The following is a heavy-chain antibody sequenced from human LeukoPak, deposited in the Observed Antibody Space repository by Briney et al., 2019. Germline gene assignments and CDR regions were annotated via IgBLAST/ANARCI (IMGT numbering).Heavy chain of an antibody. D-gene: IGHD3-10*01. J-gene: IGHJ6*03. Sequence: AGGSLRLSCAASGFTFSSYEMNWVRQAPGKGLEWVSYISSSGSTIYNADSVKGRFTISRDNAKNSLYLQMNSLRAEDTAVYYCARDLMRSGSHTPYYYYYMDVWGKGTTVTVSS. CDR1: GFTFSSYE. CDR2: ISSSGSTI. CDR3: ARDLMRSGSHTPYYYYYMDV. V-gene: IGHV3-48*03.